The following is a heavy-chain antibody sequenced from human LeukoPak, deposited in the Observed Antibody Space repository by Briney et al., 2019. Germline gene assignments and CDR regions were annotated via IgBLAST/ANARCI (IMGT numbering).Heavy chain of an antibody. V-gene: IGHV4-38-2*02. J-gene: IGHJ5*02. CDR2: IYHSGST. CDR3: ARGGDIVVVPAAMISPFDP. Sequence: EASETLSLTCTVSGYSISSGYYWGWIRQPPGKGLEWIGSIYHSGSTYYNPSLKSRVTISVDTSKNQFSLKLSSVTAADTAVYYCARGGDIVVVPAAMISPFDPWGQGTLVTVSS. CDR1: GYSISSGYY. D-gene: IGHD2-2*01.